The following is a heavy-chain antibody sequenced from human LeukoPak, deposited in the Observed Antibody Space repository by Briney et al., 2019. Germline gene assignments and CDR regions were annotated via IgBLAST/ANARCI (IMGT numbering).Heavy chain of an antibody. CDR1: GFTFSSYG. CDR2: ISYDGSNK. D-gene: IGHD3-22*01. V-gene: IGHV3-30*18. Sequence: GRSLRLSCAASGFTFSSYGMHWVRQAPGKGLEWVAVISYDGSNKYYADSVKGRFTISRDNSKNTLYLQMNSLRAEDTAVYYCAKGAKEVYDSSVGLTEDYWGQGTLATVSS. CDR3: AKGAKEVYDSSVGLTEDY. J-gene: IGHJ4*02.